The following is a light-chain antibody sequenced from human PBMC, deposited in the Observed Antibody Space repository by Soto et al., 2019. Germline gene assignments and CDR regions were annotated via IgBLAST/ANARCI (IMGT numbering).Light chain of an antibody. V-gene: IGKV1-39*01. CDR3: QQSYSTPPT. CDR1: QSISSY. J-gene: IGKJ1*01. Sequence: DIQMTQSPSSLSASVGDRVTITCRASQSISSYLNWYQQKPGKAPKLLIYAASSLQSGVPSRFSGSGSGTHFTLTISTLPPEDFATYYCQQSYSTPPTFGQGTKVEIK. CDR2: AAS.